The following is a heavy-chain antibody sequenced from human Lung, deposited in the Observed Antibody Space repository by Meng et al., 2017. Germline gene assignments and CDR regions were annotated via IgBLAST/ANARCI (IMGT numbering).Heavy chain of an antibody. D-gene: IGHD3-10*01. V-gene: IGHV4-4*03. CDR1: GGSISRSNW. CDR3: ARGSITMVRGVSVFDP. CDR2: IYHSGST. Sequence: QGQLTASRPGLVKPLGTLSLTCAVSGGSISRSNWWSWVRQPPGKGLEWIGEIYHSGSTNYNPSLKSRVTISVDKSKNQFSLKLSSVTAADTAVYYCARGSITMVRGVSVFDPWGQGTLVTVSS. J-gene: IGHJ5*02.